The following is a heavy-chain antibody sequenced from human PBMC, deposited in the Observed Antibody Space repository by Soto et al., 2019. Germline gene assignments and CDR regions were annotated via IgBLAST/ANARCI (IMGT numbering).Heavy chain of an antibody. J-gene: IGHJ5*02. CDR3: ARNVGYCSSISCDIDYYNWFAP. V-gene: IGHV1-69*01. D-gene: IGHD2-2*02. CDR2: IIPIFGTA. CDR1: GGTFSSYA. Sequence: QVQLVQYGAEVKKPGSSVKVSCKASGGTFSSYAISWVRQAPGQGLEWMGGIIPIFGTANYAQKFQGRVTITADESTSTAYMELSSLRSEDTAVYHCARNVGYCSSISCDIDYYNWFAPWGQGTLVTVSS.